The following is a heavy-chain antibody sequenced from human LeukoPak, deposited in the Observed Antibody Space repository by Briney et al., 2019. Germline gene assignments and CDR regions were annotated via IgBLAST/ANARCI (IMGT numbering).Heavy chain of an antibody. V-gene: IGHV3-30*02. J-gene: IGHJ4*02. CDR1: GFTFSSYG. Sequence: PGGSLRLSCAVSGFTFSSYGMHWVRQAPGKGLEWVAFIRYDGSNKYYADSVKGRFTISRDNSKNTLYLQMNSLRAEDTAVYYCAKLCTNGVCPFDYWGQGTLVTVSS. CDR3: AKLCTNGVCPFDY. D-gene: IGHD2-8*01. CDR2: IRYDGSNK.